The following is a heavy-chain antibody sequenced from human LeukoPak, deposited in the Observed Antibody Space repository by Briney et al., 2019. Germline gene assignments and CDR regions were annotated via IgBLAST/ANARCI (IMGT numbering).Heavy chain of an antibody. V-gene: IGHV3-30*18. CDR3: AKDPSSTDFDY. CDR2: ISYDGSNK. J-gene: IGHJ4*02. D-gene: IGHD5/OR15-5a*01. CDR1: GFTFSSYG. Sequence: PGGSLRLSCAASGFTFSSYGMHWVRQAPGKGLEWVAVISYDGSNKYYADSVKGRFTISRDNSKNTLYLQMNSLRAEDTAVYYCAKDPSSTDFDYWGQGTLVTVSS.